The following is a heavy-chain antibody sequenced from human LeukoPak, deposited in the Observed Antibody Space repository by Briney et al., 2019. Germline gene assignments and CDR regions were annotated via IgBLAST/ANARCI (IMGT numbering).Heavy chain of an antibody. D-gene: IGHD2-21*01. CDR3: STGGGDYFDY. Sequence: ASVKVSCKASGYTFTSYDINWVRQATGQGLEWMGWMNPNSGNTGYAQKLQGRVTITRNTSISTAYMELSSLRSEDTAVYYCSTGGGDYFDYWGQGTLVTVSS. CDR1: GYTFTSYD. V-gene: IGHV1-8*03. J-gene: IGHJ4*02. CDR2: MNPNSGNT.